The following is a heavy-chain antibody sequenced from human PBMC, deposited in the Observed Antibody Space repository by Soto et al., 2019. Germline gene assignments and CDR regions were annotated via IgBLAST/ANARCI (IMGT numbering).Heavy chain of an antibody. J-gene: IGHJ5*02. Sequence: EVQLVESGGGLVQPGGSLRLSCGGSGFTFSSYWMSWVRQAPGKGLEWVAIIKEDGSEKYYVDSVKGRFTISRDNAKNSLYLQMNSLRAEDTAVYYCAKNQGVELVPLATVDWFDPWGQGSVVTVSS. V-gene: IGHV3-7*01. CDR3: AKNQGVELVPLATVDWFDP. CDR2: IKEDGSEK. D-gene: IGHD1-26*01. CDR1: GFTFSSYW.